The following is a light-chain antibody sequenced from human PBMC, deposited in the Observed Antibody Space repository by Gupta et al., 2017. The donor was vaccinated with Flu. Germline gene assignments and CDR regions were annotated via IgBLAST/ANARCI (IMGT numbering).Light chain of an antibody. CDR2: ADS. Sequence: GQTTRITCGGNNIGSKSVHWFQQRPGQAPVLFVYADSGRPSGIPERFSGSNSETTATLTITRVEAGDEADYYCQVWDSSNNHVVFGGGTKLTVL. CDR3: QVWDSSNNHVV. V-gene: IGLV3-21*02. CDR1: NIGSKS. J-gene: IGLJ2*01.